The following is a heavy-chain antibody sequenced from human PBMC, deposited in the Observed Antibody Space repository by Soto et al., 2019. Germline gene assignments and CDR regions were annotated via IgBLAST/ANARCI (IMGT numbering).Heavy chain of an antibody. CDR1: GFTFSSYA. CDR2: ISYDGSNK. J-gene: IGHJ6*02. Sequence: GGSLRLSCAASGFTFSSYAMHWVRQAPGKGLEWVAVISYDGSNKYYADSVKGRFTISRDNSKNTLYLQMNSLRAEDTAVYYCARDYVRQEYNSSSGFISSGMDVWGQGTTVTVSS. D-gene: IGHD6-6*01. CDR3: ARDYVRQEYNSSSGFISSGMDV. V-gene: IGHV3-30-3*01.